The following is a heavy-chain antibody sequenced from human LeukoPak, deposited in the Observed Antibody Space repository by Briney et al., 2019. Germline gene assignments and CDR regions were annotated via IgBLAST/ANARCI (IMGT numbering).Heavy chain of an antibody. Sequence: GGSLRLSCAASGFTFSNYAMGWVRQAPGKGLERVSSISGNADSVKGRFTISRDNSKNTLYLQMDSLRADDTAVYYCAKLNNSSPDWFFDYWGQGTLVTVSS. J-gene: IGHJ4*02. CDR1: GFTFSNYA. V-gene: IGHV3-23*01. CDR2: ISG. D-gene: IGHD3-9*01. CDR3: AKLNNSSPDWFFDY.